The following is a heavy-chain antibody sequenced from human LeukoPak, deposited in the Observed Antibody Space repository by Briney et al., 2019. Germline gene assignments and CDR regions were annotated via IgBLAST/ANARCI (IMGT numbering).Heavy chain of an antibody. J-gene: IGHJ4*02. D-gene: IGHD3-10*01. CDR3: EWFGKEYIDY. CDR2: ISGSGGST. V-gene: IGHV3-23*01. CDR1: GFTFSNYA. Sequence: GGSLRLSCAASGFTFSNYAMTWVRQAPGKGLEWVSAISGSGGSTYYADSVKGRFTISRDNSKNTLYLQMNSLRAEDTAVYYCEWFGKEYIDYWGQGTLVTVSS.